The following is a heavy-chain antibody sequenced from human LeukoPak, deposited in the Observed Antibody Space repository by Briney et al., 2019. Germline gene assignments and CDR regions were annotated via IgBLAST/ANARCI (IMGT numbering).Heavy chain of an antibody. J-gene: IGHJ4*02. CDR1: GFTFNKYW. CDR3: ARVVGSGWYRNYFDY. Sequence: GGSLRLSCAASGFTFNKYWMLWVRQAPGKGLESVSRINTDGTVTTYADSVKGRFTVSRDNAKNSLYLQVNSLRAEDTAVYYCARVVGSGWYRNYFDYWGQGTLVTVSS. D-gene: IGHD6-19*01. V-gene: IGHV3-74*01. CDR2: INTDGTVT.